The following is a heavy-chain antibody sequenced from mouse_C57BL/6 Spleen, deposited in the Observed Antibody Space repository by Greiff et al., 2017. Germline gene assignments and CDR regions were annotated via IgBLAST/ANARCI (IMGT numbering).Heavy chain of an antibody. CDR1: GYSFTDSN. D-gene: IGHD2-4*01. V-gene: IGHV1-39*01. Sequence: EVKLMESGPELVKPGASVKISCKASGYSFTDSNMNWVKQSNGKSLEWIGVINPNYGTTSYNQKFKGKATLSVNKSSSTAYMELRRLTAEDSVVYYCARTYDYDPFAYWGQGTLVTVAA. J-gene: IGHJ3*01. CDR2: INPNYGTT. CDR3: ARTYDYDPFAY.